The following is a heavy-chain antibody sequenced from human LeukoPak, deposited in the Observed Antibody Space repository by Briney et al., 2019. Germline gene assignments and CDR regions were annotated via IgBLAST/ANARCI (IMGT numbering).Heavy chain of an antibody. CDR3: ARAGYCSSTSCSYNWFDP. D-gene: IGHD2-2*01. CDR1: GYTFTSYG. J-gene: IGHJ5*02. Sequence: ASVKVSCKASGYTFTSYGISWVRQAPGQGLEWMGWISAYNGNTNYAQKLQGRVTMTTDTSTSTAYMELRSLRSNDTAVYYCARAGYCSSTSCSYNWFDPWAREPWSPSPQ. V-gene: IGHV1-18*01. CDR2: ISAYNGNT.